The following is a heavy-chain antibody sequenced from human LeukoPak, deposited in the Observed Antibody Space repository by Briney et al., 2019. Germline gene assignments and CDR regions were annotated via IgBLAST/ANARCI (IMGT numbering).Heavy chain of an antibody. CDR1: GFTVSSNY. Sequence: GGSLRLSCAASGFTVSSNYMSWVRQAPGKGLEWVSVIYSDGSTYYADSVKGRFTISRDNSVNTLYLQMNSLTAEDTPVYYCARSEMSRGLFTWGQGTLVTVSS. D-gene: IGHD5-24*01. V-gene: IGHV3-53*01. CDR3: ARSEMSRGLFT. J-gene: IGHJ5*02. CDR2: IYSDGST.